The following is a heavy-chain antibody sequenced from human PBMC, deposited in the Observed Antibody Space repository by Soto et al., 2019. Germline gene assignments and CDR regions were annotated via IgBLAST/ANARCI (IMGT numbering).Heavy chain of an antibody. CDR2: IIPISDTT. CDR3: ARSQGSSTSLEIYYYYYYGMDV. V-gene: IGHV1-69*01. J-gene: IGHJ6*02. Sequence: QVQLVQYGAEVKKPGSSVKVSCKASGGTFSSYAISWVRQAPGKGLEWMGGIIPISDTTNYAQKFQGRVTITADESTSTAYMELSSLRSEDTSVYYCARSQGSSTSLEIYYYYYYGMDVWGQGTTVTVSS. CDR1: GGTFSSYA. D-gene: IGHD2-2*01.